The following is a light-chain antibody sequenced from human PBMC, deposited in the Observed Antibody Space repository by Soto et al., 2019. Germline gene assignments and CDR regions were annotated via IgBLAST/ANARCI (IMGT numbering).Light chain of an antibody. J-gene: IGKJ3*01. Sequence: EIVLTQSPGTLSLSPGERATLSCRASQSVRNNFLAWYQQKPGQAPRLLIYAASNRVTGIPDRFSGSGSGTDFPLTISRLEHEDFAVYYCQQYGRLNPVIFCPGTKVDTK. V-gene: IGKV3-20*01. CDR3: QQYGRLNPVI. CDR1: QSVRNNF. CDR2: AAS.